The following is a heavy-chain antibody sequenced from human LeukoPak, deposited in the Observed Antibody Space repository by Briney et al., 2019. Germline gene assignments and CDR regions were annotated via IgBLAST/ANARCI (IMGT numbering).Heavy chain of an antibody. Sequence: GGSLRLSCAASGFTFSSYAMHWVRQAPGKGLEWVAVISYGGSNKYYADSVKGRFTISRDNSKNTLYLQMNSLRAEDTAVYYCARDGYSSSWYPNWFGPWGQGTLVTVSS. J-gene: IGHJ5*02. CDR2: ISYGGSNK. CDR1: GFTFSSYA. CDR3: ARDGYSSSWYPNWFGP. V-gene: IGHV3-30*04. D-gene: IGHD6-13*01.